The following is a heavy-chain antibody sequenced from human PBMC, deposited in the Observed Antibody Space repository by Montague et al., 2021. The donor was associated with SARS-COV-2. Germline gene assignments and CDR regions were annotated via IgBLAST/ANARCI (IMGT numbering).Heavy chain of an antibody. CDR3: VGDAYEPLDGH. D-gene: IGHD5-24*01. J-gene: IGHJ4*02. V-gene: IGHV4-61*02. CDR2: IYVTGNS. Sequence: TLSLTCTVSGGAISDGNYYWSWVRQPAGKGLEWIGRIYVTGNSKSNPSLKSRVTMSIDTAKHHFYLNLTSVTAADTAVYYCVGDAYEPLDGHWGQGTLVTVSS. CDR1: GGAISDGNYY.